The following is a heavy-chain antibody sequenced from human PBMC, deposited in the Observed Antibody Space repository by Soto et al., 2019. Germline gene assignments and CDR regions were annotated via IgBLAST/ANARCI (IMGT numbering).Heavy chain of an antibody. CDR1: GYTFSTYG. Sequence: QVQLVQSGAEVKKPGASVKVSCKTSGYTFSTYGVSWVRQAPGQGLEWMGWINPYNANTNYAQNLQGRVTMTTDTYTSTAYMELRSLRSDDTAVYYCARAEKWVTGNMGGYWGQGTLVTVYS. CDR2: INPYNANT. D-gene: IGHD1-20*01. CDR3: ARAEKWVTGNMGGY. J-gene: IGHJ4*02. V-gene: IGHV1-18*04.